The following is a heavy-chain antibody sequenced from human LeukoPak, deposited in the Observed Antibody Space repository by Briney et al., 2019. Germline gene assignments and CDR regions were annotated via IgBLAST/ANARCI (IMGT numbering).Heavy chain of an antibody. CDR2: IWYDGSNK. V-gene: IGHV3-33*01. Sequence: GGSLRLSCAASGFTFSSYGMHWIRQDPGKGLEWVAVIWYDGSNKYYADSVKGRFTISRDNVKNSLYLQMHSLTAEDTAVYYCARDAGGTWHRSDGYSTGGDYYYGVDVWGQGTTVTVSS. CDR1: GFTFSSYG. CDR3: ARDAGGTWHRSDGYSTGGDYYYGVDV. J-gene: IGHJ6*02. D-gene: IGHD2-8*01.